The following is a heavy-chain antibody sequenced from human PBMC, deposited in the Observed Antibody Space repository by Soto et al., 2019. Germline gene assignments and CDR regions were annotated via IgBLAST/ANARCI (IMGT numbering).Heavy chain of an antibody. CDR2: IWYDGSNK. CDR1: GFTFSSYA. CDR3: AREDYDSSGDFDY. Sequence: GGSLRLSCAASGFTFSSYAMHWVRQAPGKGLEWVAVIWYDGSNKYYADSVKGRFTISRVNSKNTLYLQMNSLRAEDTAVYYCAREDYDSSGDFDYWGQGTLVTLSS. D-gene: IGHD3-22*01. V-gene: IGHV3-33*08. J-gene: IGHJ4*02.